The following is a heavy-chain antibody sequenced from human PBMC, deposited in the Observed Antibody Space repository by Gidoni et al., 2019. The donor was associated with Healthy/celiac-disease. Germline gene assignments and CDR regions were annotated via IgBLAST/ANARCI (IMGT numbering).Heavy chain of an antibody. CDR1: GYTFTSYG. J-gene: IGHJ5*02. CDR3: ARDRTDFSFGVVASSYWFDP. CDR2: ISAYNGNT. Sequence: QVQLVQSGAEVKKPGASVKVSCKASGYTFTSYGISWVRQAPGQGLEWMGWISAYNGNTNYAQKLQGRVTMTTDTSTSTAYMELRSLRSDDTAVYYCARDRTDFSFGVVASSYWFDPWGQGTLVTVSS. D-gene: IGHD3-3*01. V-gene: IGHV1-18*01.